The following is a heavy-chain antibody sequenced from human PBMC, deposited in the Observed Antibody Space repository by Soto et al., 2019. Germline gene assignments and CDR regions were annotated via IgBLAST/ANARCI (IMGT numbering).Heavy chain of an antibody. Sequence: GGSLRLSCAASGFTFSSYGMHWVRQAPGKGLEWVAVISYDGSNKYYADSVKGRFTISRDNSKNTLYLQMNSLRAEDTAVYYCAKNGPNNPSITIFGVVISADNYYYMDVWGKGTTVTVSS. D-gene: IGHD3-3*01. V-gene: IGHV3-30*18. CDR3: AKNGPNNPSITIFGVVISADNYYYMDV. CDR1: GFTFSSYG. J-gene: IGHJ6*03. CDR2: ISYDGSNK.